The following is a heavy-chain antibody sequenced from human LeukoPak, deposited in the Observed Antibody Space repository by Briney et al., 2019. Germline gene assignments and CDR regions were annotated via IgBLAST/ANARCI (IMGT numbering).Heavy chain of an antibody. CDR3: AKLSAAALDYNFDY. CDR2: ISGSGGST. D-gene: IGHD6-13*01. J-gene: IGHJ4*02. Sequence: PGGSLRLSCAASGFTFSSYGMSWVRQAPGKGLEWVSAISGSGGSTYYADSVKGRFTISRDNSKNTLYLQMNSLRAEDTAVYYCAKLSAAALDYNFDYWGQGTLVTVSS. CDR1: GFTFSSYG. V-gene: IGHV3-23*01.